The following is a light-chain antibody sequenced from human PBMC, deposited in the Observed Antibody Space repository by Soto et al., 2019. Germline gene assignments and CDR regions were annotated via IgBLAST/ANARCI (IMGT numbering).Light chain of an antibody. CDR3: ASYASSVTYV. Sequence: QSALTQPPSASGSPGQSITISCTGTSSDVGGYNYVSWYQLHPGKAPKLMIHEVSERPSGVSNRFSGSKSGNTASLTISGLQAEDEADYYCASYASSVTYVFGSGTKVTVL. CDR1: SSDVGGYNY. V-gene: IGLV2-14*01. J-gene: IGLJ1*01. CDR2: EVS.